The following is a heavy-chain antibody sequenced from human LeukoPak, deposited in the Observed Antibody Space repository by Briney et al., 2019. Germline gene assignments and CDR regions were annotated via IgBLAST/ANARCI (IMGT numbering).Heavy chain of an antibody. CDR1: GGSISSYY. V-gene: IGHV4-59*08. CDR3: ARLTAYYDSSGYFGNAFDI. D-gene: IGHD3-22*01. CDR2: TYYSGST. J-gene: IGHJ3*02. Sequence: SETLSLTCTVSGGSISSYYWSWIRQPPGKGLEWIGYTYYSGSTNYNPSLKSRVTISVDTSKNQFSLKLSSVTAADTAVYYCARLTAYYDSSGYFGNAFDIWGQGTMVTVSS.